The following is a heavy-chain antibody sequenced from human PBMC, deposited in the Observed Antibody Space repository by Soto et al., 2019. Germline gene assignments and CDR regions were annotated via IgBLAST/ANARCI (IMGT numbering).Heavy chain of an antibody. CDR1: GGTFSSYT. CDR3: ARDGDLTGLDY. V-gene: IGHV1-69*08. J-gene: IGHJ4*02. Sequence: QVQLVQSGAEVKKPGSSVKVSCKASGGTFSSYTISWVRQAPGQGLEWMGRIIPILGIANYAQKFQGRVTITADKSPSTAYMELSSLRSEDTAVYYCARDGDLTGLDYWGQGTLVTVSS. CDR2: IIPILGIA. D-gene: IGHD3-9*01.